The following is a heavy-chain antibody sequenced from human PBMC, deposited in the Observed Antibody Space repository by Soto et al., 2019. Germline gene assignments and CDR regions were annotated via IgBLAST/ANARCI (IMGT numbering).Heavy chain of an antibody. V-gene: IGHV4-39*01. J-gene: IGHJ4*02. CDR3: ARGDRYNAPFDGFDY. D-gene: IGHD1-1*01. CDR1: GGSISSSSYY. CDR2: IYYSGST. Sequence: QLQLQESGPGLVKPSETLSLTCTVSGGSISSSSYYWGWIRQPPGKGLEWIGSIYYSGSTYYNPSLKSRVTISVDTSKNQFSLKLSSVTAADTAVYYCARGDRYNAPFDGFDYWGQGTLVTASS.